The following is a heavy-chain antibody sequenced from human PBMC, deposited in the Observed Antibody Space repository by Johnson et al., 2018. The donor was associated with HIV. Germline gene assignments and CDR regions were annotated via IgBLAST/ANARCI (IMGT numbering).Heavy chain of an antibody. CDR3: AKFLPGHDAFDI. J-gene: IGHJ3*02. CDR1: GFTFSSYA. V-gene: IGHV3-30-3*02. D-gene: IGHD1-14*01. CDR2: ISYDGSNK. Sequence: QVQLVESGGGVVQPGRSLRLSCAASGFTFSSYAMHWVRQAPGKGLEWVAVISYDGSNKYYADPVKGRFTISRDNSKNTLYLQMNSLKAEDTAVYYCAKFLPGHDAFDIWGQGTMVTVSS.